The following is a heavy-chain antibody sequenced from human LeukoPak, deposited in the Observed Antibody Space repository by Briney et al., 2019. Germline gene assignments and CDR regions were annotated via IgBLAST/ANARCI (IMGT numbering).Heavy chain of an antibody. CDR3: ARAHYYGSGSYYNYYFDY. CDR1: GYSFTSYW. V-gene: IGHV5-51*01. J-gene: IGHJ4*02. D-gene: IGHD3-10*01. CDR2: IYPGDSDT. Sequence: GESLKISCKGSGYSFTSYWIGWVRQMPGKGLEWMGIIYPGDSDTRYSPSFQGQVTISADKSISTAYLQWSSLKASDTAMYYCARAHYYGSGSYYNYYFDYWGQGTPVTVSS.